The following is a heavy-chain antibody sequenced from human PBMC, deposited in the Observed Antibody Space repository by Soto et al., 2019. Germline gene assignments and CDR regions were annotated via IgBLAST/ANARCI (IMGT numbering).Heavy chain of an antibody. CDR1: GATFSTTG. CDR2: IIPLFGTP. V-gene: IGHV1-69*01. D-gene: IGHD2-21*02. J-gene: IGHJ5*01. Sequence: QVQLVQSGAEVRKPGSSLRDSCKSSGATFSTTGISWVRQAPAQGLEWMGGIIPLFGTPKYARKFQGRVSITADESTNTVYMELNSLRPDDAAVYYCARASPVICGGDPCYRLDSSFDSWGQGSLVIVSS. CDR3: ARASPVICGGDPCYRLDSSFDS.